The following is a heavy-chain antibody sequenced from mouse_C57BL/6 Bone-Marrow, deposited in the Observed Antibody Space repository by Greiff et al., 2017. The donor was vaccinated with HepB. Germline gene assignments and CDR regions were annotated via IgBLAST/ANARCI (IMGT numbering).Heavy chain of an antibody. J-gene: IGHJ3*01. Sequence: QVQLQQSGAELVRPGTSVKVSCKASGYAFTNYLIEWVKQRPGKGLEWIGVINHGSGGTNTNEKLKGKGTLTADKASSTAYMQLSSLTSEASAVYFCARNDGYYPFAYWGQGTLVTVSA. CDR1: GYAFTNYL. D-gene: IGHD2-3*01. CDR3: ARNDGYYPFAY. CDR2: INHGSGGT. V-gene: IGHV1-54*01.